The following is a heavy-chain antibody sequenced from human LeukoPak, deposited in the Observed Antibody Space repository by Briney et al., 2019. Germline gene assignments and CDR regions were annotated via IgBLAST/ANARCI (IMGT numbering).Heavy chain of an antibody. J-gene: IGHJ3*02. D-gene: IGHD3-16*02. Sequence: SETLSLTCAVDGGSFSMYYWSWVRQPPGKGLEWIGEINHIGSTNYNPSLKSRVTISVDTSKNQFSLKLSSVTAADTAVYYCARNRYDYIWGSYRLFYAFDIWGQGTMVTVSS. CDR2: INHIGST. CDR3: ARNRYDYIWGSYRLFYAFDI. V-gene: IGHV4-34*01. CDR1: GGSFSMYY.